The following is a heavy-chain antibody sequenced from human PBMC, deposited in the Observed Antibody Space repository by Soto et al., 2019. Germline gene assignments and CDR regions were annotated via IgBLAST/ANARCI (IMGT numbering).Heavy chain of an antibody. V-gene: IGHV5-51*01. CDR2: IYPGDSDT. Sequence: GESLKISCKGSGYSFTSYWIGWVRQMPGKGLEWMGIIYPGDSDTRYSPSFQGQVTISADKSISTAYLQWSSLKASDTAMYYCARHRMQDIVVVPAATPRYYYYGMDVWGQGTTVTVSS. CDR1: GYSFTSYW. CDR3: ARHRMQDIVVVPAATPRYYYYGMDV. J-gene: IGHJ6*02. D-gene: IGHD2-2*01.